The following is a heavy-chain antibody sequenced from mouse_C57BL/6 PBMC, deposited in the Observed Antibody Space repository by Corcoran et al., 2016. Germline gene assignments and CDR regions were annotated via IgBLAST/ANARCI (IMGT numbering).Heavy chain of an antibody. Sequence: QVQLVETRGGLVRPGNSLKLSCVTSGFTFSNYRMHWLRQPPGKRMEWIAVIAVKSDNYGANYAESVKGRFAISRDDAKSSVYLEMNRLREEDTATYCCSRGNSEGFPYWGQGTLVTVSA. CDR3: SRGNSEGFPY. J-gene: IGHJ3*01. D-gene: IGHD2-1*01. V-gene: IGHV13-2*01. CDR1: GFTFSNYR. CDR2: IAVKSDNYGA.